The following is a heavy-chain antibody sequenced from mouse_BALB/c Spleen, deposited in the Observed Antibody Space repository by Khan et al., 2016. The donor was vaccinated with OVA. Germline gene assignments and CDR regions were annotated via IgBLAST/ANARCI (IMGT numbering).Heavy chain of an antibody. CDR1: GYTFTDYV. V-gene: IGHV1-77*01. CDR2: IYPGSGST. D-gene: IGHD1-1*01. J-gene: IGHJ3*01. CDR3: ARGGYSVFAY. Sequence: QVQLQQPGPELVKPGASVKMSCKASGYTFTDYVINWVKQRTGQGLEWIGDIYPGSGSTYYNETFKGKDKLTADKSSNTAYMQLSSLTFEDSAVYFCARGGYSVFAYWGQGTLVTVSA.